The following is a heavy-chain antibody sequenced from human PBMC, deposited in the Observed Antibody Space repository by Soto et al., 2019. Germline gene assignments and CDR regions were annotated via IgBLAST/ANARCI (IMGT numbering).Heavy chain of an antibody. CDR3: ARVWGGAFDI. CDR2: IYYSGST. J-gene: IGHJ3*02. V-gene: IGHV4-59*01. CDR1: GSISSYY. Sequence: GSISSYYWSWIRQPPGKALEWIGYIYYSGSTNYNPSLKSRVTISVDTSKNQFSLKLSSVTAADTAVYYCARVWGGAFDIWGQGTMVTVSS. D-gene: IGHD3-10*01.